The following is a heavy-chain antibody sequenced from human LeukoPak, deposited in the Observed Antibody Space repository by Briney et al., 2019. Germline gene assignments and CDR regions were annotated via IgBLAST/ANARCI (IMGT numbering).Heavy chain of an antibody. Sequence: SETLSLTCTLSGGPISNYQWSWIRQPPGKGLEWIGNIYYSGTANYNPSLKSRVIISVDTSKNQFSLKLSPVTAADTAVYYCARVGVDDSGNIIKYFFDYWGQGTLVTVSS. CDR2: IYYSGTA. V-gene: IGHV4-59*01. CDR1: GGPISNYQ. D-gene: IGHD4-23*01. J-gene: IGHJ4*02. CDR3: ARVGVDDSGNIIKYFFDY.